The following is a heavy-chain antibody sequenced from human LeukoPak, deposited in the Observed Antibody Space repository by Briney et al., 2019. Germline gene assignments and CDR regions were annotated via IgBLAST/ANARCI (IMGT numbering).Heavy chain of an antibody. CDR2: INHSGST. CDR1: GWSFRDYY. V-gene: IGHV4-34*01. D-gene: IGHD3-16*01. J-gene: IGHJ4*02. CDR3: ARAPKGQGGDLDY. Sequence: SETLSLTCAVYGWSFRDYYWTWIRQPPGKGLEWIGEINHSGSTSYNPSLKSRVTISVDTSKSQFSLKLSSVTAADTAVYYCARAPKGQGGDLDYWGQGSLVTVSS.